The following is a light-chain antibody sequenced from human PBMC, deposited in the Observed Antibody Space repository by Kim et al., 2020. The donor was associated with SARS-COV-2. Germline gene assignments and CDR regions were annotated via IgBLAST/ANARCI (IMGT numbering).Light chain of an antibody. J-gene: IGKJ4*01. CDR1: QSVSGSY. Sequence: EIVLTQSPGTLSLSPGQRATLSCRASQSVSGSYLAWYQQKPGQAPRLLIYGASNRATGIPDRFSGSGSGTDFTITISRLEPEDFALYYCHQYGSSPDTFGRGTKVDIK. V-gene: IGKV3-20*01. CDR3: HQYGSSPDT. CDR2: GAS.